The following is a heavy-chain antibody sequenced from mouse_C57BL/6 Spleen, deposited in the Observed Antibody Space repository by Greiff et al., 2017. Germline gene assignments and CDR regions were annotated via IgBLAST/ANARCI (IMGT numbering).Heavy chain of an antibody. D-gene: IGHD2-4*01. CDR1: GYTFTSYW. J-gene: IGHJ3*01. CDR3: TSYYDYDEGAWFAY. V-gene: IGHV1-5*01. Sequence: EVQLQQSGTVLARPGASVKMSCKTSGYTFTSYWMNWVKQRPGQGLEWIGAIYPGNSDTRYNQKFKGKAKLTAVTSASTAYMELSSLTNEDSAVYYCTSYYDYDEGAWFAYWGQGTLVTVSA. CDR2: IYPGNSDT.